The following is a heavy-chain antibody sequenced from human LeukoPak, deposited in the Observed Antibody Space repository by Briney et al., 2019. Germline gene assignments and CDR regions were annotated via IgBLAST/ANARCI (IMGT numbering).Heavy chain of an antibody. J-gene: IGHJ4*02. CDR3: ARDTKYAFDN. Sequence: GGSLRLSCAASGFTFSSYSMNWVRQAPGKGLEGISYIGISSGNTKYADSVKGRFTISGDKAKNSVYLQMNSLRVEDTAVYYCARDTKYAFDNWGQGTLVTVSS. V-gene: IGHV3-48*01. D-gene: IGHD2-2*01. CDR1: GFTFSSYS. CDR2: IGISSGNT.